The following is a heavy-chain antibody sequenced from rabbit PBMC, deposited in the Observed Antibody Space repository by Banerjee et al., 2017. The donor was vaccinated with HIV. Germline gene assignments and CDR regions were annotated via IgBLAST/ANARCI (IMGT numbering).Heavy chain of an antibody. D-gene: IGHD1-1*01. Sequence: QSLEESGGGLVQPEGSLALTCKGSGFDLSNYFMCWVRQAPGKGLEWIACIDSDSSDSTYYASWAKGRFTISKTSSTTVTLQMTSLTAADTATYFCAKSSSGYNLRSGLHLWGPGTLVTVS. CDR2: IDSDSSDST. V-gene: IGHV1S40*01. CDR1: GFDLSNYF. CDR3: AKSSSGYNLRSGLHL. J-gene: IGHJ3*01.